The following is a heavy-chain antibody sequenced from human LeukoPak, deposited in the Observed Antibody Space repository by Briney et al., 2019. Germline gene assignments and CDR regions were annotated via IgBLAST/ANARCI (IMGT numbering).Heavy chain of an antibody. CDR3: ARHVAYYDILTCYRNDAFDI. V-gene: IGHV4-59*02. Sequence: SETLSLTCTVSGGSVSSHYWSWIRQPPGKGLEWIGYIYYSGSTNYNPSLKSRVTISVDTSKNQFSLKLSSVTAADTAVYYCARHVAYYDILTCYRNDAFDIWCQGTMVTVSS. CDR1: GGSVSSHY. CDR2: IYYSGST. J-gene: IGHJ3*02. D-gene: IGHD3-9*01.